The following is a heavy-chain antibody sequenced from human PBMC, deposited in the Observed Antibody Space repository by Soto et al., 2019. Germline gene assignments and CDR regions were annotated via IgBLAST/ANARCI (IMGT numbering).Heavy chain of an antibody. CDR1: GFTFSSYA. J-gene: IGHJ6*02. V-gene: IGHV3-23*01. Sequence: GGSLRLSCAASGFTFSSYAMIWVRQAPGKGLEWITSINGDSTTYYADSVKGRFTISRDNSKNTLYLQMNSLGAEDTAVYYCAKDKDWSGVYGMDVWGQGTTVTVSS. CDR2: INGDSTT. CDR3: AKDKDWSGVYGMDV. D-gene: IGHD3-3*01.